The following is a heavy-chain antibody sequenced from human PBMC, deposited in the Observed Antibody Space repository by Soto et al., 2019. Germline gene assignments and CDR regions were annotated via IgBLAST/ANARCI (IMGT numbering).Heavy chain of an antibody. D-gene: IGHD2-2*01. V-gene: IGHV1-18*04. J-gene: IGHJ6*02. CDR2: ISAYNGNT. CDR1: GYTFTSYG. Sequence: ASVKVSCKASGYTFTSYGISWVRQAPGQGLEWMGWISAYNGNTNYAQKLQGRVTMTTDTSTSTAYMELRSLRSDDTAVYYCARSRYCSSTNCRAGLYYYYGMDVWGQGTTVTVSS. CDR3: ARSRYCSSTNCRAGLYYYYGMDV.